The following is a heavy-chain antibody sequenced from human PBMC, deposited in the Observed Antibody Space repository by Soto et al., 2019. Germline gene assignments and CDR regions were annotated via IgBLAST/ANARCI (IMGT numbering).Heavy chain of an antibody. CDR2: ISGSGGST. V-gene: IGHV3-23*01. CDR1: GFTFSSYA. CDR3: AKEQNVDTAMDSFDY. J-gene: IGHJ4*02. D-gene: IGHD5-18*01. Sequence: VGSLRLSCAASGFTFSSYAMSWVRQAPGKGLEWVSAISGSGGSTYYADSVKGRFTISRDNSKNTLYLQMNSLRAEDTAVYYCAKEQNVDTAMDSFDYWGQGTLVTVSS.